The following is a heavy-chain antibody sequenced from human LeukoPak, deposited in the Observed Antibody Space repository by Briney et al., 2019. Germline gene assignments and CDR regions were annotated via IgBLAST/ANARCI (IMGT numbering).Heavy chain of an antibody. CDR3: ARESRSGSYHWFDP. J-gene: IGHJ5*02. V-gene: IGHV1-69*04. CDR1: GGTFSSYA. CDR2: IIPILGIA. Sequence: GASVKVSCKASGGTFSSYAISWVRQAPGQGLEWMGRIIPILGIANYAQKFQGRVTITADKSTSTAYMELSSLRSEDTAVYYCARESRSGSYHWFDPWGQGTLVTVSS. D-gene: IGHD3-10*01.